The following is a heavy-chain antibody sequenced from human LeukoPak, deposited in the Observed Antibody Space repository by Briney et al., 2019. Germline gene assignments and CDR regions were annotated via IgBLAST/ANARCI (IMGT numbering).Heavy chain of an antibody. CDR3: ARVRDELQLPYYYDY. CDR1: GGTFSSYA. CDR2: IIPIFGTA. Sequence: SVKVSCKASGGTFSSYAISWVRQAPGQGLEWIGGIIPIFGTANYAQTLQGRVTITTDESTSTAYMELSSLTSEDTAVYYCARVRDELQLPYYYDYWGQGTLVTVSS. V-gene: IGHV1-69*05. J-gene: IGHJ4*02. D-gene: IGHD5-24*01.